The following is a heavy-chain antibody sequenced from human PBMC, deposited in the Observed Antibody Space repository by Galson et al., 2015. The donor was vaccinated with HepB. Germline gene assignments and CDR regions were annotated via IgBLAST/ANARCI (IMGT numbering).Heavy chain of an antibody. CDR1: GGTFSSYA. V-gene: IGHV1-69*13. CDR3: AYEEGRYCSSTSCQKGDY. Sequence: SVKVSCKASGGTFSSYAISWVRQAPGQGLEWMGGIIPIFGTANYAQKFQGRVTITADESTSTAYMELSSPRSEGTAVYYCAYEEGRYCSSTSCQKGDYWGQGTLVTVSS. D-gene: IGHD2-2*01. J-gene: IGHJ4*02. CDR2: IIPIFGTA.